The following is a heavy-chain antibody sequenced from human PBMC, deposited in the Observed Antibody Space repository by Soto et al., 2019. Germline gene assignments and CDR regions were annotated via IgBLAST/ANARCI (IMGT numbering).Heavy chain of an antibody. J-gene: IGHJ5*02. D-gene: IGHD2-15*01. Sequence: GCMKLSSAAWGVTFIIYAMTGVRQTPGEGLEWVSAISGSGGSTYYADSVEGRFTISRDNSKNTLYLQMNSLRAEDTAVYYCAKVLSWTTQSPWFDPWGQGTLVTVSS. CDR2: ISGSGGST. CDR1: GVTFIIYA. CDR3: AKVLSWTTQSPWFDP. V-gene: IGHV3-23*01.